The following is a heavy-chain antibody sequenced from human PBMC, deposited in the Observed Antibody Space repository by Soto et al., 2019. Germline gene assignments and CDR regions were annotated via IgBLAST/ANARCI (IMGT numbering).Heavy chain of an antibody. CDR3: ARPHFGYSSSWYPGWFDP. Sequence: AGGSLRLSCAASGFTFSSYAMHWVRQAPGKGLEWVAVISYDGSNKYYADSVKGRFTISRDNSKNTLYLQMNSLRAEDTAVYYCARPHFGYSSSWYPGWFDPWGQGTLVTVSS. CDR1: GFTFSSYA. J-gene: IGHJ5*02. D-gene: IGHD6-13*01. V-gene: IGHV3-30-3*01. CDR2: ISYDGSNK.